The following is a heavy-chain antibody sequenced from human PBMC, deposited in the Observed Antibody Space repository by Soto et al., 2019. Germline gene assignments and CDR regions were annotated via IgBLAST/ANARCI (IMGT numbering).Heavy chain of an antibody. Sequence: SETLSLTCAVSGGSISSSNWWSWVRQPPGKGLEWIGEIYHSGSTNYNPSLKSRVTISVDKSKNQFSLKLSSVTAADTAVYYCARERLTAFYGDLLQTITSTSHPVSRGYYYYYGMDVWGQGTTVTVSS. D-gene: IGHD4-17*01. CDR1: GGSISSSNW. V-gene: IGHV4-4*02. CDR3: ARERLTAFYGDLLQTITSTSHPVSRGYYYYYGMDV. CDR2: IYHSGST. J-gene: IGHJ6*02.